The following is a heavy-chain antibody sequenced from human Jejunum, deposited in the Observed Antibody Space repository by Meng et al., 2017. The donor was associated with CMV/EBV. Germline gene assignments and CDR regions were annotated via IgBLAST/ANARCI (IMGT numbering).Heavy chain of an antibody. CDR1: GFAFSTSW. CDR2: IDGDETTT. J-gene: IGHJ4*02. CDR3: ARAVSGGSLADY. V-gene: IGHV3-74*01. D-gene: IGHD6-19*01. Sequence: SCAVSGFAFSTSWMDWVRQAPGQGLMWVSRIDGDETTTGYADSVRGRFTISRDNAKNTLYLEMNSLRDDDTGVYYCARAVSGGSLADYWGQGTLVTVSS.